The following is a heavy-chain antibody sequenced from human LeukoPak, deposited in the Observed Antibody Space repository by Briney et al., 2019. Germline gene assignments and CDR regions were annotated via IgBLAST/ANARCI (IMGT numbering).Heavy chain of an antibody. CDR3: ARGGGAEDRYCSSTSCQAKFDP. D-gene: IGHD2-2*01. CDR1: GGSISSYY. CDR2: IYYSGST. J-gene: IGHJ5*02. V-gene: IGHV4-59*01. Sequence: SETLSLTCTVSGGSISSYYWSWIRQPPGKGLEWIGYIYYSGSTNYNPSLKSRVTISVDTSKNQFSLKLSSVTAADTAVYYCARGGGAEDRYCSSTSCQAKFDPWGQGTLVTVSS.